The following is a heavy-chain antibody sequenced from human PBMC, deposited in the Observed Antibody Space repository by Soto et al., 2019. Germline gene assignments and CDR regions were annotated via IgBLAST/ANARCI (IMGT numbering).Heavy chain of an antibody. CDR3: ARHEGIAAAGVDY. CDR1: GGSISSSSYY. CDR2: IYYSGST. J-gene: IGHJ4*02. D-gene: IGHD6-13*01. V-gene: IGHV4-39*01. Sequence: SETLSLTCTVSGGSISSSSYYWGWIRQPPGKGLEWIGSIYYSGSTYYDPSLKSRVTISVDTSKNQFSLKLSSVTAADTAVYYCARHEGIAAAGVDYWGQGTLVTVSS.